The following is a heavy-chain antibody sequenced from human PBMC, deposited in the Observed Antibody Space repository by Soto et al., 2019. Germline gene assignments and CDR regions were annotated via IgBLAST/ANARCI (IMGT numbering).Heavy chain of an antibody. CDR2: IIPLFGTS. V-gene: IGHV1-69*01. D-gene: IGHD3-10*01. CDR1: GGTFRSYA. CDR3: ARVSYYGSGTYNWFDP. Sequence: VKVSCKASGGTFRSYAISWVRQAPGQGLEWMGGIIPLFGTSNYPQKFQGRVTITADESTSTAYMELSSLRSADTAVYYCARVSYYGSGTYNWFDPWGQGTLVTVSS. J-gene: IGHJ5*02.